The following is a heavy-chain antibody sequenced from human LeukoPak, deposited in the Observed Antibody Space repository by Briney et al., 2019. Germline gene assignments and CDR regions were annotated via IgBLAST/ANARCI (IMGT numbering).Heavy chain of an antibody. V-gene: IGHV1-24*01. CDR3: ATVRSPVATQFDY. J-gene: IGHJ4*02. D-gene: IGHD4-23*01. Sequence: ASVKVSCKVSGYTLTELSMHWVRHAPGKGLEWKGGFEPEDGETIYAQKFQGRVTMTEDTSTDTAYMELSSLRSEDTAVYYCATVRSPVATQFDYWGQGTLVTVSS. CDR2: FEPEDGET. CDR1: GYTLTELS.